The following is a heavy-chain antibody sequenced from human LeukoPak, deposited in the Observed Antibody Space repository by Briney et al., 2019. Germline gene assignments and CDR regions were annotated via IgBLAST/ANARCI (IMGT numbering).Heavy chain of an antibody. J-gene: IGHJ5*02. CDR2: IYYSGST. V-gene: IGHV4-59*01. CDR1: RGSISSYY. CDR3: ARGYCSSTSCHWFDP. D-gene: IGHD2-2*01. Sequence: SETLSLTCTVSRGSISSYYGSWIRQPRGKGLEWIGYIYYSGSTNYNPSLKSRVTISVDTSKNQFSLKLSSVTAADTAVYYCARGYCSSTSCHWFDPWGQGTLVTVSS.